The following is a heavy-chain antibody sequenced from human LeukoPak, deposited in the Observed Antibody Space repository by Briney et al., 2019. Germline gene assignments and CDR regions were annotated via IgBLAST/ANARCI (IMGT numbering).Heavy chain of an antibody. CDR1: GGSINNYY. Sequence: SETLSLTCTVSGGSINNYYWSWIRQPAGKGLEWIGRIYTRGSTNYNPSLRSRVTMSVDTSKNQFSLKLSSVTAADTAVYYCARGRYCSADICSGGDAFDIWGQGTMVSVSS. J-gene: IGHJ3*02. D-gene: IGHD2-15*01. CDR2: IYTRGST. CDR3: ARGRYCSADICSGGDAFDI. V-gene: IGHV4-4*07.